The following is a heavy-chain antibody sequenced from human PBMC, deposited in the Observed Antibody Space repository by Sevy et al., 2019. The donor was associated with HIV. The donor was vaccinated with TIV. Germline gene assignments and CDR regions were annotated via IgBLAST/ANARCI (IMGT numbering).Heavy chain of an antibody. J-gene: IGHJ3*01. CDR1: GFTFSSYE. CDR3: AKALNPALESMLEVNLRSLKGFDV. Sequence: GGSLRLSCAASGFTFSSYEMNWVRQAPGKGLEWVSYISSSGSTIYYADSVKGRFTISRDNSKNTLFLQMNSLRDDDTAVYYCAKALNPALESMLEVNLRSLKGFDVWGQGTMVTVSS. CDR2: ISSSGSTI. V-gene: IGHV3-48*03. D-gene: IGHD3-22*01.